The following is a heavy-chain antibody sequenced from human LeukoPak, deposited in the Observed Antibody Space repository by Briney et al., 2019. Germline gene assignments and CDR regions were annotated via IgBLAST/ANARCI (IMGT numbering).Heavy chain of an antibody. V-gene: IGHV7-4-1*02. Sequence: ASVKVSCKASGYTFTSYAMNWVRQAPGQELEWMGWINTNTGNPTYAQGFTGRFVFSLDTSVSTAYLQISGLKAEDTAVYYCARDDEARDFDDYYYYYMDVWGKGTTVTVSS. CDR3: ARDDEARDFDDYYYYYMDV. J-gene: IGHJ6*03. CDR1: GYTFTSYA. CDR2: INTNTGNP. D-gene: IGHD2-21*01.